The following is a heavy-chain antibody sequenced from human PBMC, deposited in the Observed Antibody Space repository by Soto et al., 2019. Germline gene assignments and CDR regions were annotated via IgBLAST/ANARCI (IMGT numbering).Heavy chain of an antibody. Sequence: QVQLVQSGAEVKKPGSSVKVSCKASGCTFSSYAISWAPQPPGHGLAWMVGSIPIFGTANYAQKFQGRVTITAAASTSTAYMELSSLRSEDTAVYYCARTAAKRDGYNYWGQGTLVTFSS. D-gene: IGHD5-12*01. CDR3: ARTAAKRDGYNY. CDR2: SIPIFGTA. V-gene: IGHV1-69*01. CDR1: GCTFSSYA. J-gene: IGHJ4*02.